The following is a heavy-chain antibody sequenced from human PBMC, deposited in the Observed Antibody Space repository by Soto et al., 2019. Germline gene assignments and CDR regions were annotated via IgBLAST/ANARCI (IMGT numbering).Heavy chain of an antibody. Sequence: SVKVSCKASGGTFSSYAISWVRQAPGQGLEWMGGIIPIFGTANYAQKFQGRVTIAADESTSTAYMELSSLRSEDTAVYYCARGAYSYGTYYYYGMDVWGQGTTVTVSS. CDR1: GGTFSSYA. D-gene: IGHD5-18*01. CDR2: IIPIFGTA. V-gene: IGHV1-69*13. J-gene: IGHJ6*02. CDR3: ARGAYSYGTYYYYGMDV.